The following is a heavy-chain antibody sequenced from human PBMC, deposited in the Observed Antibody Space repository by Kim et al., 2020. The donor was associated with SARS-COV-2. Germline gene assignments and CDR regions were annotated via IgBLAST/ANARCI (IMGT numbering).Heavy chain of an antibody. CDR3: ASIAQSDYYDSSGYYYFDY. J-gene: IGHJ4*02. V-gene: IGHV4-34*01. CDR1: GGSFSGYY. CDR2: INHSGST. D-gene: IGHD3-22*01. Sequence: SETLSLTCAVYGGSFSGYYWSWIRQPPGKGLEWIGEINHSGSTNYNPSLKSRVTISVDTSKNQFSLKLSSVTAADTAVYYCASIAQSDYYDSSGYYYFDYWGQGTLVTVSS.